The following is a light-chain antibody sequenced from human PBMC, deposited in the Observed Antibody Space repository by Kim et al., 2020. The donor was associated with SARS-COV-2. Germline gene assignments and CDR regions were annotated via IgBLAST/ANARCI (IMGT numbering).Light chain of an antibody. V-gene: IGLV1-47*01. J-gene: IGLJ3*02. CDR3: ATWDDSLSGWV. CDR2: TND. Sequence: GQRVTNSCSGTISNIGDNSVYWYQHLPGTGPKLLIYTNDRRPSGVPHRISGSKSATSASLAISGLRSEDEADYYCATWDDSLSGWVFGGGTQLTVL. CDR1: ISNIGDNS.